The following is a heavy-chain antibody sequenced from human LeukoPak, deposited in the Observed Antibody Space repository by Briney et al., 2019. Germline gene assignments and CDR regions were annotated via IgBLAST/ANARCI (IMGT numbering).Heavy chain of an antibody. J-gene: IGHJ6*02. CDR2: IYYSGST. CDR3: ARGAIFGVVYGMDV. CDR1: GSSLSSGGYY. D-gene: IGHD3-3*01. Sequence: SETLSLTCTVSGSSLSSGGYYWSWIRQHPGKGLEWIGYIYYSGSTYYNPSLKSRVTISVDTSKNQFSLKLSSVTAADTAVYHCARGAIFGVVYGMDVWGQGTTVTVSS. V-gene: IGHV4-31*03.